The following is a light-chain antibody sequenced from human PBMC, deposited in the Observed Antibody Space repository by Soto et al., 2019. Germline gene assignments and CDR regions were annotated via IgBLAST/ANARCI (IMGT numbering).Light chain of an antibody. CDR2: DAS. J-gene: IGKJ4*01. CDR1: QSVSSN. V-gene: IGKV3-11*01. Sequence: EIVLTQSPATLSLSPGERATLSCRASQSVSSNLAWYQQKPGQAPRLLIYDASNRATGISARFSGSGSGTDFTLTISSLEPEDFAVYYCQQRSDWPQLTFGGGTKVEIK. CDR3: QQRSDWPQLT.